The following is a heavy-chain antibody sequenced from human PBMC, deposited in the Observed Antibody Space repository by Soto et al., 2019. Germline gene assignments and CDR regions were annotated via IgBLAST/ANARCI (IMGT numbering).Heavy chain of an antibody. D-gene: IGHD3-10*01. CDR3: ARSYYYGSGSYYSYYFDY. CDR1: GGSISSYY. CDR2: IYYSGST. Sequence: SETLSLTCTVSGGSISSYYWSWIRQPPGKGLEWIGYIYYSGSTNYNPSLKSRVTISVDTSKNQFSLKLSSVTAADTAVYYCARSYYYGSGSYYSYYFDYWGQGTLVTVSS. V-gene: IGHV4-59*08. J-gene: IGHJ4*02.